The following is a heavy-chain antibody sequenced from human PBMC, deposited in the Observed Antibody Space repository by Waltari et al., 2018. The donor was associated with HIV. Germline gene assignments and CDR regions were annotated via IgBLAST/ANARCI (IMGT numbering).Heavy chain of an antibody. CDR2: IKQDGSEK. CDR3: ARDPDGWYVGY. J-gene: IGHJ4*02. D-gene: IGHD6-19*01. Sequence: VRQAPGKGLEWVANIKQDGSEKYYVDSVKGRFTISRDNAKNSLYLQMNSLRVEDTAVYYCARDPDGWYVGYWGQGTLVTVSS. V-gene: IGHV3-7*01.